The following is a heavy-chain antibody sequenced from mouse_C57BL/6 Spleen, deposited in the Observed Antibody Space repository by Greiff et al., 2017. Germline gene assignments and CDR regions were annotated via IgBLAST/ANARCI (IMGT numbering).Heavy chain of an antibody. V-gene: IGHV1-15*01. Sequence: VKLVESGAELVRPGASVTLSCKASGYTFTDYEMHWVKQTPVHGLEWIGAIDPETGGTAYNQKFKGKAILTADESSSTAYMELRSLTSEDSAVYYCTSPNWDYYAMDYWGQGTSVTVSS. J-gene: IGHJ4*01. D-gene: IGHD4-1*01. CDR1: GYTFTDYE. CDR3: TSPNWDYYAMDY. CDR2: IDPETGGT.